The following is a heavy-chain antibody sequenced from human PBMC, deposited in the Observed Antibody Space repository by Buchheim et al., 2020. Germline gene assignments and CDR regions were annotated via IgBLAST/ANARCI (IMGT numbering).Heavy chain of an antibody. D-gene: IGHD2-15*01. V-gene: IGHV3-33*08. CDR2: IWYDGSNK. CDR1: GFTFSSYG. J-gene: IGHJ4*02. Sequence: QVQLVESGGGVVQPGRSLRLSCAASGFTFSSYGMHWVRQAPGKGLEWVTLIWYDGSNKNYADSVKGRFTISRDNSKNTLYLQMNSRRAEDTAVYYCASGRCGGGICYFDYWGQGNL. CDR3: ASGRCGGGICYFDY.